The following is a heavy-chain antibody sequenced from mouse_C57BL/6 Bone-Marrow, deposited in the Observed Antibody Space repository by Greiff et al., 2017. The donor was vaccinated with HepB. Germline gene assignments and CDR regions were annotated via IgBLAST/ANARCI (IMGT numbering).Heavy chain of an antibody. V-gene: IGHV5-9-1*02. CDR2: ISSGGDYI. CDR3: TRRLLYSNYDYFDY. D-gene: IGHD2-5*01. CDR1: GFTFSSYA. Sequence: EVKVEESGEGLVKPGGSLKLSCAASGFTFSSYAMSWVRQTPEKRLEWVAYISSGGDYIYYADTVKGRFTISRDNARNTLYLQMSSLKSEDTAMYYCTRRLLYSNYDYFDYWGQGTTLTVSS. J-gene: IGHJ2*01.